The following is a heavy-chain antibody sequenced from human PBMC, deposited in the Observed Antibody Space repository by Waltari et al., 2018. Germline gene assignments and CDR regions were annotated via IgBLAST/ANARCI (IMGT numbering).Heavy chain of an antibody. CDR2: ISAYNGNT. CDR3: ARDYDDILTGEDAFDI. J-gene: IGHJ3*02. CDR1: GYTFTSYG. Sequence: QVQLVQSGAEVKKPGASVKVSCKASGYTFTSYGISWVRQAPGQGLEWMGWISAYNGNTNYAQKLQGRVTMTTDTATSTAYMELRSLRSDDTAVYYCARDYDDILTGEDAFDIWGQGTMVTVSS. V-gene: IGHV1-18*01. D-gene: IGHD3-9*01.